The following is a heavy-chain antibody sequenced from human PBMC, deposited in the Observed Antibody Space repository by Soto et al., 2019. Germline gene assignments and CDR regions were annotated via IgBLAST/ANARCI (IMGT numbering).Heavy chain of an antibody. J-gene: IGHJ4*02. D-gene: IGHD6-19*01. CDR3: ASRTSGWYFDY. V-gene: IGHV4-30-4*01. Sequence: SETLSLTCPVSGGSISSGDYYWSWIRQPPGKGLEWIGYIYYSGSTYYNPSLKSRVTISVDTSKNQFSLKLSSVTAADTAVYYCASRTSGWYFDYWGQGTLVTVSS. CDR1: GGSISSGDYY. CDR2: IYYSGST.